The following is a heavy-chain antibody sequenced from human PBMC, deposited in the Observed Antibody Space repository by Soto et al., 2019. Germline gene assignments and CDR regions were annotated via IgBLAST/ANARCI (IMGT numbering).Heavy chain of an antibody. D-gene: IGHD1-1*01. J-gene: IGHJ6*02. CDR1: GGSFSGYY. CDR2: INHSGST. CDR3: ARAGNFDSRYYYYHYGIDV. V-gene: IGHV4-34*01. Sequence: PSETLSLTCAGYGGSFSGYYWSWIRQPPGKGLEWIGEINHSGSTNYNPSLKSRVTISVDKSKNQFSLKLSSVTAADTAVYYCARAGNFDSRYYYYHYGIDVWGRRTTVTVSS.